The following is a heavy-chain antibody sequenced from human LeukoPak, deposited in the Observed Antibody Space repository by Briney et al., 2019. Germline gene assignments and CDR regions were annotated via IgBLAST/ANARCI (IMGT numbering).Heavy chain of an antibody. J-gene: IGHJ4*02. CDR2: IYYSGST. CDR3: ARQGYCSSTSCYWWDYFDY. Sequence: SETLSLTCTVSGGSISSSSYYWGWIRQPPGKGLEWIGSIYYSGSTYYNPSLKSRVTISVDTSKNQFSLKLSSVTAADTAVYYCARQGYCSSTSCYWWDYFDYWGQGTLVTVSS. V-gene: IGHV4-39*01. CDR1: GGSISSSSYY. D-gene: IGHD2-2*01.